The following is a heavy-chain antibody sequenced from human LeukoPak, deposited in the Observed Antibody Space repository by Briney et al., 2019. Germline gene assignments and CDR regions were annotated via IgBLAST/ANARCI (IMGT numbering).Heavy chain of an antibody. CDR2: ISGSGGST. Sequence: GGSLRLSCAASGFTFSRRGMDWVRQAPGKGLEWVSAISGSGGSTYYADSVKGRFTISRDNSKNTLYLQMNSLRAEDTAVYYCAKDGLRYFDWLFPPDYWGQGTLVTVSS. V-gene: IGHV3-23*01. CDR1: GFTFSRRG. J-gene: IGHJ4*02. CDR3: AKDGLRYFDWLFPPDY. D-gene: IGHD3-9*01.